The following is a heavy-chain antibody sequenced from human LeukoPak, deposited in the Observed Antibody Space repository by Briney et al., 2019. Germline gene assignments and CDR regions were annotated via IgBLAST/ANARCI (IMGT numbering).Heavy chain of an antibody. CDR3: ARDRLVLRPRSSSDY. J-gene: IGHJ4*02. CDR2: ISSSGSYI. V-gene: IGHV3-21*01. Sequence: GGSLRLSCAASGFTFSSYWMHWVRQAPGKGLEWVSSISSSGSYIYYADSVKGRFTISRDDAKNSLYLQMNSLRAEDTAIYYCARDRLVLRPRSSSDYWGQGTLVTVSS. D-gene: IGHD6-6*01. CDR1: GFTFSSYW.